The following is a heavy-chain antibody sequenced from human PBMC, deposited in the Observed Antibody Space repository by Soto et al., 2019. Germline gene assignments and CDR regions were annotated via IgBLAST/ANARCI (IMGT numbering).Heavy chain of an antibody. CDR3: ARVVGALGHWFDP. J-gene: IGHJ5*02. CDR1: GYTLTSYD. V-gene: IGHV1-18*01. Sequence: ASVKVSCKASGYTLTSYDIDWVRQATGQGLEWMGRMNLNSGNTNYAQKLQGRVTMTTDTSTSTAYMELRSLRSDDTAVYYCARVVGALGHWFDPWGQGTLVTVSS. CDR2: MNLNSGNT. D-gene: IGHD1-26*01.